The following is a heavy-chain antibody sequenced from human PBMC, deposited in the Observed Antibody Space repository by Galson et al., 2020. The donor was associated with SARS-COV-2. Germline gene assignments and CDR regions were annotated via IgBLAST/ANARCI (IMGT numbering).Heavy chain of an antibody. J-gene: IGHJ3*01. Sequence: GGSLRLSCAASGFNFISYSMKWVRQAPGKGLEWVSSISSTVTSTYYSDSVKGRFTISRDNAKNSLYLQMNSLRADDTAVYYCARDPRVWFGDDDAFDVWGQGTMVTVSS. D-gene: IGHD3-10*01. V-gene: IGHV3-21*06. CDR1: GFNFISYS. CDR3: ARDPRVWFGDDDAFDV. CDR2: ISSTVTST.